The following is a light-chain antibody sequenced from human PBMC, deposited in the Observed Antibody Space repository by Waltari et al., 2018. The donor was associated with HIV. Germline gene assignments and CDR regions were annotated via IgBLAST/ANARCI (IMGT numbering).Light chain of an antibody. CDR3: QSADISGPYYV. V-gene: IGLV3-25*03. CDR1: ALPKQY. Sequence: SYELTQPPSVSVSPGQTARITCSGEALPKQYSYWYQQKPGQAPVLVIYKDTERPSGIPERFSGSSSGTTVTLTISGVEAEDEADYYCQSADISGPYYVFGTGTKVTVL. CDR2: KDT. J-gene: IGLJ1*01.